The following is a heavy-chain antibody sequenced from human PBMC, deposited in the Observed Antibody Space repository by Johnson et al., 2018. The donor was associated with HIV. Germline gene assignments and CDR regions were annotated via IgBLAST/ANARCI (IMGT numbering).Heavy chain of an antibody. CDR1: GFTFDDYA. D-gene: IGHD6-13*01. Sequence: QVQLVESGGGLVQPGRSLRLSCAASGFTFDDYAMYWVRQAPGKGLEWVAVIWFDGNNKHYSDSVKGRFTISRDNSNNILYLQMNSLRVEDTAVYYCAKVAVATAAGGVALDIWGPGTMVTVSS. CDR2: IWFDGNNK. J-gene: IGHJ3*02. V-gene: IGHV3-33*06. CDR3: AKVAVATAAGGVALDI.